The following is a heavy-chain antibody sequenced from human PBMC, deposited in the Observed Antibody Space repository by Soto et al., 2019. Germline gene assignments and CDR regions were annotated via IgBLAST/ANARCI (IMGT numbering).Heavy chain of an antibody. CDR2: ISHDGSHK. CDR3: ATWEERYFQD. V-gene: IGHV3-30-3*01. CDR1: GFTFNSFT. J-gene: IGHJ1*01. Sequence: QVQLVESGGGVVQPGRSLRLSCAASGFTFNSFTMHWVRQAPGKGLEWVAVISHDGSHKYSADSVKGRFTISRDDSKNTLYMPMSSLRVEDTAIYYCATWEERYFQDWGQGTLVTVSS. D-gene: IGHD1-26*01.